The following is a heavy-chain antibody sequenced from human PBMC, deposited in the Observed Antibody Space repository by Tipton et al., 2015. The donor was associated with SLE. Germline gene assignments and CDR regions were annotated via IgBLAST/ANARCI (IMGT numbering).Heavy chain of an antibody. CDR3: ARDSVAFRFYF. Sequence: QLVQSGAEVKKPGASVRVSCKASGYRFIANDINWVRLAAGQGPEWMGWMNPNNGHTAYAQRFMGRVSMTRNISISTAYMELNNLTSEDTAAYYCARDSVAFRFYFWGQGILVTVSS. V-gene: IGHV1-8*01. CDR2: MNPNNGHT. D-gene: IGHD3-3*01. J-gene: IGHJ4*02. CDR1: GYRFIAND.